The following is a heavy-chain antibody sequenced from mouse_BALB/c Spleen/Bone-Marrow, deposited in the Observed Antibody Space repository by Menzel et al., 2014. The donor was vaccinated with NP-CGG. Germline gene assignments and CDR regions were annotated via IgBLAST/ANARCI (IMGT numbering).Heavy chain of an antibody. V-gene: IGHV2-6-7*01. J-gene: IGHJ3*01. CDR2: IWGDGST. CDR1: GFSLAGYG. CDR3: ARELHP. Sequence: VQLVESGPGLVSPSQSLSITCTVSGFSLAGYGVNWVRQPPGKGLEWLGMIWGDGSTDYNSALKSRLNSSKDNSKSQVFLKMNGLQTDDTARYYCARELHPWGQGTLVTVSA.